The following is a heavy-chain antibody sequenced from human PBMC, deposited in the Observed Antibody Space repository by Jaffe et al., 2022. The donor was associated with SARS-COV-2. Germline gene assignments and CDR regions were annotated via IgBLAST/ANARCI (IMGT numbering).Heavy chain of an antibody. CDR3: AKPPSRGVGATSQVREFDY. D-gene: IGHD1-26*01. V-gene: IGHV3-23*01. CDR2: ISGSGGST. CDR1: GFTFSSYA. Sequence: EVQLLESGGGLVQPGGSLRLSCAASGFTFSSYAMSWVRQAPGKGLEWVSAISGSGGSTYYADSVKGRFTISRDNSKNTLYLQMNSLRAEDTAVYYCAKPPSRGVGATSQVREFDYWGQGTLVTVSS. J-gene: IGHJ4*02.